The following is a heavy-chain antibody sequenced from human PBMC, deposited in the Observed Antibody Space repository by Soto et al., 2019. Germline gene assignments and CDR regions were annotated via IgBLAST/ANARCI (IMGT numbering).Heavy chain of an antibody. Sequence: SETLSLTCSVSGGSVSSDTHYWIWIRHPPGKRLEWIGFIYSSGSTNYNPSLKSRVTMSVDTSKNQFSLKLRSVIVADTAVYHCARFVRSCSGTTCYTRADVWGQGTTVTVSS. D-gene: IGHD2-2*02. CDR3: ARFVRSCSGTTCYTRADV. J-gene: IGHJ6*02. V-gene: IGHV4-61*01. CDR2: IYSSGST. CDR1: GGSVSSDTHY.